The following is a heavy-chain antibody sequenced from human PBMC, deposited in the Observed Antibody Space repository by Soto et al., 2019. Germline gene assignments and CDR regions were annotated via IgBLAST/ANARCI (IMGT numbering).Heavy chain of an antibody. CDR2: IYSSGST. Sequence: PSETLSLTCTVSGGSISNYYWNWIRQSPGKGLEWIGYIYSSGSTHYNPSLQNRVTISIDTSKNTLYLQMNSLRAEDTAVYYCASQDGYNRNDPSYFDYWGQGTLVTVSS. V-gene: IGHV4-59*12. D-gene: IGHD1-1*01. CDR3: ASQDGYNRNDPSYFDY. CDR1: GGSISNYY. J-gene: IGHJ4*02.